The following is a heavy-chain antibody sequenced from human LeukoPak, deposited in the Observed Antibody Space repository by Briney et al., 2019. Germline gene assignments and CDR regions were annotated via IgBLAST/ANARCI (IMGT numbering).Heavy chain of an antibody. CDR1: GFTFSSYS. CDR2: ISSSSSYI. V-gene: IGHV3-21*01. D-gene: IGHD1-26*01. CDR3: ARMKSGSYYNWFDP. Sequence: PGGSLRLSCAASGFTFSSYSMNWVRQAPGKGLEWVPSISSSSSYIYYADSVKGRLTISRDNAKNSLYLQMNSLRAEDTAVYYCARMKSGSYYNWFDPWGQGTLVTVSS. J-gene: IGHJ5*02.